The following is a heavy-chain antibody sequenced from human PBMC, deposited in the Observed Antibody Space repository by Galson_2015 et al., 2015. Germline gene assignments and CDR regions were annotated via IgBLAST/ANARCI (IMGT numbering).Heavy chain of an antibody. J-gene: IGHJ3*02. CDR2: ISGSDSST. Sequence: SLRLSCAASGFTFSNYAMSWVRQAPGKGLEWVSAISGSDSSTYYADSVKGRFTISRDNSKNTLFLRMNSLRAEDTAVHYCAKRSEESGAFDIWGQGTMVTVSS. CDR3: AKRSEESGAFDI. V-gene: IGHV3-23*01. CDR1: GFTFSNYA. D-gene: IGHD6-25*01.